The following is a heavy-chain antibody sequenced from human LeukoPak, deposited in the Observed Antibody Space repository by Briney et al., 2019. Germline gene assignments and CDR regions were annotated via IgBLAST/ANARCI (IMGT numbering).Heavy chain of an antibody. CDR3: ARGDYYDSGSYFDY. CDR1: GFTFSNYE. D-gene: IGHD3-10*01. Sequence: GGSLRLSCAASGFTFSNYEMNWVRQAPGKGLEWISCISSSGRTIYYADSVKGRFTISRDSAENSLYLQMNSLRAEDAAGYYCARGDYYDSGSYFDYWGQGALVTVSS. J-gene: IGHJ4*02. V-gene: IGHV3-48*03. CDR2: ISSSGRTI.